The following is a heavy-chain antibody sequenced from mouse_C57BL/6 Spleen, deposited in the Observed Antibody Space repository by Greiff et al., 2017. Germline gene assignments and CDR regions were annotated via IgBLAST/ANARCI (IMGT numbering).Heavy chain of an antibody. V-gene: IGHV3-1*01. D-gene: IGHD2-3*01. CDR2: ISYSGST. CDR3: ARDGYYGYAMDY. CDR1: GYSITSGYD. Sequence: EVQLQQSGPGMVKPSQSLSLTCTVTGYSITSGYDWHWIRHFPGNKLEWMGYISYSGSTNYNPSLKSRISITHDTSKNHFFLKLNSVTTEDTATYYCARDGYYGYAMDYWGQGTSVTVSS. J-gene: IGHJ4*01.